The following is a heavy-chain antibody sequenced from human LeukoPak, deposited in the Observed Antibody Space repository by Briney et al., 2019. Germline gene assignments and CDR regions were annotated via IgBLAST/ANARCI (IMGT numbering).Heavy chain of an antibody. CDR2: MNPNSGNT. V-gene: IGHV1-8*03. CDR1: GYTFTSYD. Sequence: ASVKVSCKASGYTFTSYDINWVRQATGQGLEWMGWMNPNSGNTGYAQKFQGRVTITRNTSISTAYMELSSLRSDDTAVYYCARGRRFVRVVASYYFDYWGQGTLVTVSS. D-gene: IGHD5-12*01. CDR3: ARGRRFVRVVASYYFDY. J-gene: IGHJ4*02.